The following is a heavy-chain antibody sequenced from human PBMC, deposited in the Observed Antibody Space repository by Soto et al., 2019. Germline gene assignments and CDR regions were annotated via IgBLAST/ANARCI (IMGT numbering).Heavy chain of an antibody. V-gene: IGHV4-30-2*03. CDR1: GATISSGYYS. D-gene: IGHD3-16*01. CDR3: ARHNGPLYVGYYYDMDV. CDR2: IYYGGYT. Sequence: PSDTLSLTCAVSGATISSGYYSLDWVRLPPGKGLEWIARIYYGGYTYYTPSLKSRVTISVDTSKNQFSLKLSSVTAADSAVYYCARHNGPLYVGYYYDMDVWGQGTTVTVSS. J-gene: IGHJ6*02.